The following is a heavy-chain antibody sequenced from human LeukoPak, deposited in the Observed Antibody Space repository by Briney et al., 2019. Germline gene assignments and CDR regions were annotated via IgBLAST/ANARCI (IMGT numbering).Heavy chain of an antibody. J-gene: IGHJ4*02. CDR3: ARRYCGGDCHSPYFDY. D-gene: IGHD2-21*02. V-gene: IGHV3-7*01. Sequence: GGSLRLSCAASGFTFSSYWMSWVRQAPGKGLEWVANIKEDGSEKYYVDSVKGRFTISRDNAKNSLYMKMNSLRAEDTAVYYCARRYCGGDCHSPYFDYWGQGTLVTVSS. CDR1: GFTFSSYW. CDR2: IKEDGSEK.